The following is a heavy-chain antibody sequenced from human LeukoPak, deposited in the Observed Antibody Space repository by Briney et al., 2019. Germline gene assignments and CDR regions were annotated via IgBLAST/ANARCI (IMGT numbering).Heavy chain of an antibody. CDR2: INQDGSEK. Sequence: GGSLRLSCAASGFTFSSYGMHWVRQAPGKGLEWVANINQDGSEKYYVDSVKGRFIISRDNGRNSLYLQMNSLRAEDSAVYYCARLYKGGYTSLEADHWGQGTQVTVSS. V-gene: IGHV3-7*01. CDR1: GFTFSSYG. CDR3: ARLYKGGYTSLEADH. J-gene: IGHJ4*02. D-gene: IGHD2-2*02.